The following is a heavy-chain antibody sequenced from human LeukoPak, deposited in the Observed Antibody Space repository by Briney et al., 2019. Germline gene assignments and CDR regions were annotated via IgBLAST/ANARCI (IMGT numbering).Heavy chain of an antibody. Sequence: GGSLTLACTPSGFTVSSDTMTCVPHAPEEGLECVSVITGIVTTTYYADSVKGRFTNSRDNSKNRLLLQMNSLRVEDTATYYCTKKRTTSVTDWFDPWGQGTLVTVSS. CDR2: ITGIVTTT. CDR3: TKKRTTSVTDWFDP. CDR1: GFTVSSDT. V-gene: IGHV3-23*01. D-gene: IGHD4-17*01. J-gene: IGHJ5*02.